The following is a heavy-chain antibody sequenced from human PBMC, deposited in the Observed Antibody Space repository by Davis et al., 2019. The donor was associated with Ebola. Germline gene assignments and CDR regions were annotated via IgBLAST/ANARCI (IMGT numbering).Heavy chain of an antibody. D-gene: IGHD6-13*01. J-gene: IGHJ6*02. Sequence: ASVKVSCKASGGTFSSYAISWVRQATGQGLEWMGWMNPNSGNTGYAQKFQGRVTMTRNTSISTAYMELSSLRSEDTAVYYCARDLAAAGIYGMDVWGQGTTVTVSS. CDR3: ARDLAAAGIYGMDV. CDR2: MNPNSGNT. CDR1: GGTFSSYA. V-gene: IGHV1-8*02.